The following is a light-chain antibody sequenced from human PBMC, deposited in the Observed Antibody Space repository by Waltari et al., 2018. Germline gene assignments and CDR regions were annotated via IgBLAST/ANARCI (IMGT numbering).Light chain of an antibody. CDR3: QQSYSPPYT. CDR2: GAS. J-gene: IGKJ2*01. CDR1: QSIDTD. V-gene: IGKV1-39*01. Sequence: DIQMTQSPSSLSAPVGGRVTVTCRASQSIDTDLNGYQHKPGTAPKLLFFGASSLHRGFPGRFSGRGSGTDFTLTITSLLPYDFATYYCQQSYSPPYTFCRVTKLEIK.